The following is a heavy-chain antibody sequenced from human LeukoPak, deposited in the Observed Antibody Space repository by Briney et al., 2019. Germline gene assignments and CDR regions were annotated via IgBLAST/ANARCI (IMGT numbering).Heavy chain of an antibody. CDR3: AKYEEVVIAATRQGVGYYFDY. Sequence: ASVKVSCKSSGYTFTSYDINWVRQATVQGLEWMGWINPNSGNTDYAQKFQGRVTITRDTSISTAYMELSSLRAEDTAVYYCAKYEEVVIAATRQGVGYYFDYWGQGTLVTVSS. CDR2: INPNSGNT. J-gene: IGHJ4*02. CDR1: GYTFTSYD. V-gene: IGHV1-8*01. D-gene: IGHD2-15*01.